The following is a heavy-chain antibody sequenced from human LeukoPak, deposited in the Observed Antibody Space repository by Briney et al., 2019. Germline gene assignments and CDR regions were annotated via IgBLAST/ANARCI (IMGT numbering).Heavy chain of an antibody. J-gene: IGHJ5*02. CDR2: INPNSGGT. CDR3: ARPLKTHDYGDVWWFDP. D-gene: IGHD4-17*01. Sequence: GASVKVSCKASGYTFTGYYMHWVRQAPGQGLEWMGWINPNSGGTNYAQKFQGRVTMTRDTSISTAYMELSRLRSDDTAVYYCARPLKTHDYGDVWWFDPWGQGTLVTVSS. V-gene: IGHV1-2*02. CDR1: GYTFTGYY.